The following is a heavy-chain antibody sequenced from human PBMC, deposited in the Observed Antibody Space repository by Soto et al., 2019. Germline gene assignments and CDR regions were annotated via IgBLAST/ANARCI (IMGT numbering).Heavy chain of an antibody. CDR2: ISSSSSYI. CDR1: GFTFSSYS. D-gene: IGHD3-22*01. J-gene: IGHJ4*02. V-gene: IGHV3-21*01. Sequence: GGSLRLSCAASGFTFSSYSMNWVRQAPGKGLEWVSSISSSSSYIYYADSVKGRFTISRDNAKNSLYLQMNSLRAEDTAVYYCARDPPHYIASSGYYYGALDYWGQGTLVTVSS. CDR3: ARDPPHYIASSGYYYGALDY.